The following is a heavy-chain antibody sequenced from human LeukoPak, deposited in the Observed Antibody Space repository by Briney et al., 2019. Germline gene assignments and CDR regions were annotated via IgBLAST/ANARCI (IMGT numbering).Heavy chain of an antibody. J-gene: IGHJ4*02. D-gene: IGHD6-19*01. CDR3: AREHTPFGSGCTAAY. CDR1: GFTFSSYG. CDR2: ISPSSSTI. Sequence: PGGSLRLSCAASGFTFSSYGMNWVRQAPGKGLEWVSYISPSSSTIYYADSGKGRFTISRDKAKNSLYLQMNSLRAEDTAVYYCAREHTPFGSGCTAAYWGQGTLVTVSS. V-gene: IGHV3-48*01.